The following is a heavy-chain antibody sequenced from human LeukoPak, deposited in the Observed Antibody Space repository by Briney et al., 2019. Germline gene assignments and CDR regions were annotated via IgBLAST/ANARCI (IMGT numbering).Heavy chain of an antibody. D-gene: IGHD5-18*01. J-gene: IGHJ4*02. Sequence: ASVKVSCRSSGYTFTTYGITWVRQAPGQGLEWMGWISTYNGNTNCAQKLQGRVTMTTDTSTSTAYVELRSLRSDDTAMYYCARDRMDTGTYFDYWGQGTLVTVSS. CDR1: GYTFTTYG. CDR2: ISTYNGNT. V-gene: IGHV1-18*01. CDR3: ARDRMDTGTYFDY.